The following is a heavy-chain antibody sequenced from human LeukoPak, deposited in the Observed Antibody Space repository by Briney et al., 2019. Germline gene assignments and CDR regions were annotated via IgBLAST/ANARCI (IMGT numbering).Heavy chain of an antibody. CDR2: ISATGTST. J-gene: IGHJ4*02. CDR3: AKDSGTYYKAFDY. Sequence: GGSLRLSCAASGFTFSSYAMSWVRQAPGKGLEWVSTISATGTSTYYADSVKGRLTISRDNSKNTLYLQMNSLRAEDTAVYSCAKDSGTYYKAFDYWGQGTLVTVSS. V-gene: IGHV3-23*01. CDR1: GFTFSSYA. D-gene: IGHD1-26*01.